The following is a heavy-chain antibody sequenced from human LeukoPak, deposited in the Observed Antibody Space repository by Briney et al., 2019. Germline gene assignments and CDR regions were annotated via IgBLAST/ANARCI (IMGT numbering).Heavy chain of an antibody. Sequence: PGGSLRLSCAASGFTFRNSGMTWVRQAPGKGLEWVANIKQDGSEKYYVDSVKGRFTISRDNAKSSLYLQMNSLKVEDTAFYYCAKFLPGGYDAFDIWGQGTMVTVSS. CDR2: IKQDGSEK. D-gene: IGHD5-12*01. CDR3: AKFLPGGYDAFDI. CDR1: GFTFRNSG. J-gene: IGHJ3*02. V-gene: IGHV3-7*03.